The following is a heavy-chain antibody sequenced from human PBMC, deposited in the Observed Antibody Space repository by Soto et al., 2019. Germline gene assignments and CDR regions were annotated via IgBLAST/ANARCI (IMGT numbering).Heavy chain of an antibody. CDR3: AKDLKREGWFDP. CDR1: GFTFNSYA. CDR2: ISGSGGST. V-gene: IGHV3-23*01. Sequence: EVQLLESGGGLVQPGGSLRLSCAASGFTFNSYAMSWVRQAPGKGLEWVSAISGSGGSTYYADSVKGRFTISRDNSKNTLYLQMNSLRAEDTAVYYCAKDLKREGWFDPWGQGTLVTVSS. J-gene: IGHJ5*02.